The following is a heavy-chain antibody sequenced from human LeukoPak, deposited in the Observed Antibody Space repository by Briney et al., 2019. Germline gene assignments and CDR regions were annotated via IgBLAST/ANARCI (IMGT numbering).Heavy chain of an antibody. Sequence: SETLSLTCAVYGGSLSGYYWSWIRQPPGKGLEWIGEINHSGSTNYNPSLKSRVTISVDTSKNQFSLKLSSVTAADTAVYYCARGKYRRNRTGWYPGEGNWFDPWGQGTLVTVSS. J-gene: IGHJ5*02. CDR2: INHSGST. CDR1: GGSLSGYY. V-gene: IGHV4-34*01. CDR3: ARGKYRRNRTGWYPGEGNWFDP. D-gene: IGHD6-19*01.